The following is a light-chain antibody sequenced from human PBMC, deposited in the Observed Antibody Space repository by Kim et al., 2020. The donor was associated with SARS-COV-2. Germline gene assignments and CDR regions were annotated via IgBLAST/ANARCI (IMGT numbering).Light chain of an antibody. Sequence: QSVLTQPPSASGTPGQRVTISCSGSSSNIGRNTVNWYQQVPGTAPKLLIYSNSQRPSGVPDRFSGSKSGTSASLAISGLQSEDEADYYCAVWDDSLNGPVLFGGGTQLTVL. V-gene: IGLV1-44*01. CDR3: AVWDDSLNGPVL. J-gene: IGLJ2*01. CDR1: SSNIGRNT. CDR2: SNS.